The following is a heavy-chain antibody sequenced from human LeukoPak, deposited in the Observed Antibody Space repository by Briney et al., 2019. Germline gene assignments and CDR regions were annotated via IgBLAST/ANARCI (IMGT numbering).Heavy chain of an antibody. V-gene: IGHV3-48*01. D-gene: IGHD4/OR15-4a*01. Sequence: GGSLRLPCAASGFTFSSYAMNWVRQTPGKGLEWVSYISTSGHTIYYADSVKGRFTISRDNANNSLYLQMNSLRAEDTAVYYCARPTASYGDNSRGIDYWGQGTLVTVSS. J-gene: IGHJ4*02. CDR2: ISTSGHTI. CDR3: ARPTASYGDNSRGIDY. CDR1: GFTFSSYA.